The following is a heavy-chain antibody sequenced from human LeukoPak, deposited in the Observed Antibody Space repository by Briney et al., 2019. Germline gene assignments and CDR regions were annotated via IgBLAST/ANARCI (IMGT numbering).Heavy chain of an antibody. J-gene: IGHJ4*02. V-gene: IGHV3-30*02. Sequence: GGSLRLSCAASGFTFSSYGMHWVRQAPGKGLEWVAFIRYDGSNKYYADSVKGRFTISRDNSKNTLYLQMNSLRAEDTAVYYCASRTRSSGWYPPLTDWGQGTLVTVSS. CDR1: GFTFSSYG. CDR2: IRYDGSNK. D-gene: IGHD6-19*01. CDR3: ASRTRSSGWYPPLTD.